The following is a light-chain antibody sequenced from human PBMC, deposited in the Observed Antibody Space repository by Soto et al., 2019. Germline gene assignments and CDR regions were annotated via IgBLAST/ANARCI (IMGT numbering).Light chain of an antibody. Sequence: HSPLTPPAAVSRSGGQYCTSCCHGTVRDVGAFSVAAWYGCHPGKAPKLSSYDVRNGQCGIYSRSTGSRYDNTASLTISGLQSEDEGDYYCSGYTASSTLVFGGGTK. V-gene: IGLV2-14*01. CDR2: DVR. J-gene: IGLJ3*02. CDR3: SGYTASSTLV. CDR1: VRDVGAFSV.